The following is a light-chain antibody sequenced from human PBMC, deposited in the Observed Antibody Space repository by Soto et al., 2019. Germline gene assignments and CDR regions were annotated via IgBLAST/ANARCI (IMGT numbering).Light chain of an antibody. CDR3: QQFYYYPHT. CDR2: GAS. Sequence: IKMTQSPSSLSASVGDGVTLTCRASPTIATYLNWYQQKPGQVPEVLIYGASRLQVGVPSRFTGSGYGTYFTLIINSMQPEDFAIYYCQQFYYYPHTFGQGTKLEVK. J-gene: IGKJ2*01. CDR1: PTIATY. V-gene: IGKV1-39*01.